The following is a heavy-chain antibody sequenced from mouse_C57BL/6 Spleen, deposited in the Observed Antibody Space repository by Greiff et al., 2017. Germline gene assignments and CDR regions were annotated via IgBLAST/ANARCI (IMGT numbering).Heavy chain of an antibody. CDR1: GYTFTSYW. J-gene: IGHJ2*01. CDR2: IHPNSGST. D-gene: IGHD1-1*01. CDR3: ARDYYGSRGHFDY. V-gene: IGHV1-64*01. Sequence: QVQPQQPGAELVKPGASVKLSCKASGYTFTSYWMHWVKQRPGQGLEWIGMIHPNSGSTNYNEKFKSKATLTVDKSSSTAYMQLSSLTSEDSAVYYCARDYYGSRGHFDYWGQGTTLTVSS.